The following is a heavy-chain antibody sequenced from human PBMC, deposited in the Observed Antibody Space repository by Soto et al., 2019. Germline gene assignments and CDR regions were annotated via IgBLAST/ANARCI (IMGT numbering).Heavy chain of an antibody. D-gene: IGHD5-18*01. Sequence: QVQLVQSRAEVKKPGASVKVSCKASGYTFTSYGISWVRQAPGQGLEWMGWISAYNGNTNYAQKLQGRVTMTTDTSTSTAYMELRSLRSDDTAVYYCARVASWEVELWLLEGLDYWGQGTLVTVSS. CDR1: GYTFTSYG. CDR3: ARVASWEVELWLLEGLDY. CDR2: ISAYNGNT. V-gene: IGHV1-18*01. J-gene: IGHJ4*02.